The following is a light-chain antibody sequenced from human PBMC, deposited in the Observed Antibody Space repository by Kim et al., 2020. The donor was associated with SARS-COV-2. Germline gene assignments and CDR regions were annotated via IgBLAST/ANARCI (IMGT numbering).Light chain of an antibody. CDR1: QSISSS. Sequence: DIQMTQSPSTLSASVGDRVTITCRASQSISSSLAWYQQKPGKAPNLLIYDASSLERGVPSRFSGSGSGTEFTLTISSLQPEDFATYFCQQYDSFAPYTFGQGTKLEI. V-gene: IGKV1-5*01. CDR3: QQYDSFAPYT. CDR2: DAS. J-gene: IGKJ2*01.